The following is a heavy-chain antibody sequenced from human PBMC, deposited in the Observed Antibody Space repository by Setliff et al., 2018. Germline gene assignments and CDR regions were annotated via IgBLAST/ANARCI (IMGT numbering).Heavy chain of an antibody. V-gene: IGHV4-30-4*01. CDR1: GGSISGSHYY. CDR3: ARTHCTTTSCFYFHY. CDR2: ISHGVST. D-gene: IGHD2-2*01. Sequence: PSETLSLTCSVSGGSISGSHYYWSWIRQPPGKGLEYIGHISHGVSTSYSPSLKSRLSISADTSKNQFSLKLTSVTAADTAVYYCARTHCTTTSCFYFHYWGQGTVVTVSS. J-gene: IGHJ4*02.